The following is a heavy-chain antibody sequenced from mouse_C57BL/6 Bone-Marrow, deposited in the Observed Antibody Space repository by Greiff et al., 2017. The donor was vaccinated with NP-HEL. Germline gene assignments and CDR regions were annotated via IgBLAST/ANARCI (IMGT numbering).Heavy chain of an antibody. D-gene: IGHD1-1*01. J-gene: IGHJ3*01. CDR3: ARRRYYGSWFAY. CDR1: GYAFSSSW. Sequence: QVQLQQSGPELVKPGASVKISCKASGYAFSSSWMNWVKQRPGKGLEWIGRIYPGDGDTNYNGKFKGKATLTADKSSSTAYMQLSNLTSGNSAVYFCARRRYYGSWFAYWGQGTLVTVSA. V-gene: IGHV1-82*01. CDR2: IYPGDGDT.